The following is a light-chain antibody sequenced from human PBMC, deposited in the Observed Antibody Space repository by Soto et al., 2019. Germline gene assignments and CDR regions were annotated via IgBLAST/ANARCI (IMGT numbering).Light chain of an antibody. CDR2: EVR. Sequence: QSALTQPASVSGSPGQWITISCTGGTDDIGSYDYVSWYQQHPGKAPRLIISEVRNRPSGVSNRFSGSKSGNVASLTISGLQTEDEADYYCTSFARDISIEFGGGTKLTVL. V-gene: IGLV2-14*01. CDR3: TSFARDISIE. J-gene: IGLJ3*02. CDR1: TDDIGSYDY.